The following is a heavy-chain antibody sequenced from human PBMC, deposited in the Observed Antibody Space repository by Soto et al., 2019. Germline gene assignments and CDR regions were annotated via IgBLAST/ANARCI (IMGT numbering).Heavy chain of an antibody. CDR1: GFTFSSCA. CDR3: AKRYGGYYGMDV. CDR2: ISGSGGST. D-gene: IGHD3-10*01. Sequence: EVQLLESGGGLVQPGGSLRLSCAASGFTFSSCAMYWVRQAPGKGLGWVSGISGSGGSTYYADSVRGRFTISRDNSKNTLYLQINSLRAEDTAVYYCAKRYGGYYGMDVWCQGTTVTV. V-gene: IGHV3-23*01. J-gene: IGHJ6*02.